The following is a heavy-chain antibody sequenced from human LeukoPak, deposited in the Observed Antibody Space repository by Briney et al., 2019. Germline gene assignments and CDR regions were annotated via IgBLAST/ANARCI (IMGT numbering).Heavy chain of an antibody. J-gene: IGHJ4*02. D-gene: IGHD2-2*01. V-gene: IGHV4-59*11. CDR3: ARFSSGCSTSSCYLTY. CDR1: GGSLSSHY. CDR2: IHDTGST. Sequence: SETLSLTCSVSGGSLSSHYWSWIRQPPGKGLELIGHIHDTGSTFYNPTLRGRVTISLDTSNNQFSLKMTSMTAADTAMYYCARFSSGCSTSSCYLTYWGQGTLVTVS.